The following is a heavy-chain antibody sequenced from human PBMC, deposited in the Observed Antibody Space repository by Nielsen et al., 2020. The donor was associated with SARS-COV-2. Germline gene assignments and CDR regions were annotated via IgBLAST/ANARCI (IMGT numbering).Heavy chain of an antibody. V-gene: IGHV3-9*01. J-gene: IGHJ3*02. Sequence: GGSLRLSCAASGFTFDDYAMHWVRQAPGKGLEWVSGISWNSGSIGYADSVKGRFTISRDNAKNSLYLQMNSLRAEDTALYYCAKLPELDVFDIWGQGTMVTVSS. CDR1: GFTFDDYA. CDR3: AKLPELDVFDI. CDR2: ISWNSGSI. D-gene: IGHD1-7*01.